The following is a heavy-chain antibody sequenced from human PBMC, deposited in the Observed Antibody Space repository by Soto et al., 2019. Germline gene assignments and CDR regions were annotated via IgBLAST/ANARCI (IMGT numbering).Heavy chain of an antibody. CDR2: ISGSGANT. J-gene: IGHJ4*02. V-gene: IGHV3-23*01. CDR3: AKSGSHSYFDY. CDR1: EFTFSSYA. D-gene: IGHD1-26*01. Sequence: AGGSLRLSCAASEFTFSSYAMTWVRQAPGKGLEWVSSISGSGANTCYADSVKGRFTISRDNPKNTLYLQMNSLRADDTAVYYCAKSGSHSYFDYWGQGTLVTSPQ.